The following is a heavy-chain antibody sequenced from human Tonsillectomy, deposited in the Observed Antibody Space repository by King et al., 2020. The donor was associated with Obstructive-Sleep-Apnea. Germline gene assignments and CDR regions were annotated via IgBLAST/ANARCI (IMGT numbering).Heavy chain of an antibody. D-gene: IGHD3-10*01. CDR2: ISYDGSNK. V-gene: IGHV3-30*04. CDR1: GFTFSSYA. J-gene: IGHJ6*02. Sequence: QVQLVESGGGVVQPGRSLRLSCAASGFTFSSYAMHWVRQAPGKGLEWVAVISYDGSNKYYADSVKGRFTISIDNSKNTLYLQMNSLRAEDTAVYYCASLGLGSGSYSLYYYYGMDVWGQGTTVTVSS. CDR3: ASLGLGSGSYSLYYYYGMDV.